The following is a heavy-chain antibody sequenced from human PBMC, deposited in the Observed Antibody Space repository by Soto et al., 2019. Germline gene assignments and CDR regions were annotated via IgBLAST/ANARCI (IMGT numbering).Heavy chain of an antibody. Sequence: GGSLRLSCAASGFTFSSYAMSWVRQAPGKGLEWVSAISGSGGSTYYADSVKGRFTISRDNSKNTLYLQMNSLRAEDTAVYYCAKDRGDLPFWSGYRGDDYWGQGTLVTVSS. D-gene: IGHD3-3*01. CDR3: AKDRGDLPFWSGYRGDDY. J-gene: IGHJ4*02. CDR2: ISGSGGST. V-gene: IGHV3-23*01. CDR1: GFTFSSYA.